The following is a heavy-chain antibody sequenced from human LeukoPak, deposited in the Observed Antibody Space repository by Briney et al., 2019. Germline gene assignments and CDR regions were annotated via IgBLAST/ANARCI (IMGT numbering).Heavy chain of an antibody. J-gene: IGHJ4*02. V-gene: IGHV4-30-2*01. CDR2: INHSGST. D-gene: IGHD6-13*01. CDR3: ARGSQGIAADPHFDY. Sequence: SQTLSLTCAVSGGSISSGGYSWSWIRQPPGKGLEWIGEINHSGSTNYNPSLKSRVTISVDTSKNQFSLKLSSVTAADTAVYYCARGSQGIAADPHFDYWGQGTLVTVSS. CDR1: GGSISSGGYS.